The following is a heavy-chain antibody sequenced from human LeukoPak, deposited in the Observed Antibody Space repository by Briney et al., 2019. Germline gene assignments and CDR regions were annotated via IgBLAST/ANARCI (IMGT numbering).Heavy chain of an antibody. CDR1: GFTFSSYA. V-gene: IGHV3-23*01. J-gene: IGHJ4*02. CDR3: AKDVGGVQDYYYDSSGYG. CDR2: ISGSGGST. Sequence: GGSLRLSCAASGFTFSSYAMSWVRQAPGKGLEWVSAISGSGGSTYYSDSVKGRFTISRDNSKNTLYLQMNSLRAEDTAVYYCAKDVGGVQDYYYDSSGYGWGQGTLVTVSS. D-gene: IGHD3-22*01.